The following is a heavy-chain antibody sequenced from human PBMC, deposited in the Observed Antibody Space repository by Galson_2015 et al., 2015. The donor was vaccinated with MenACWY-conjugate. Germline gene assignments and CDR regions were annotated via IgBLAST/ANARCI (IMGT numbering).Heavy chain of an antibody. CDR3: ARIGTTDCGSTSCFDY. J-gene: IGHJ4*02. Sequence: SVKVSCKASEYTFTSFAMHWVRQAPGQSLEWMGWINAGTGNTEYSKKFQGRVTITATKSTTTVYMELSSLTSEDTAVYYCARIGTTDCGSTSCFDYWGQGTLVTVSS. CDR1: EYTFTSFA. CDR2: INAGTGNT. V-gene: IGHV1-3*01. D-gene: IGHD2-2*01.